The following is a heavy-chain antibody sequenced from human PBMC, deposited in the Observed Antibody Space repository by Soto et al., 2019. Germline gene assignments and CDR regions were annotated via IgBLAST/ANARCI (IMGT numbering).Heavy chain of an antibody. CDR1: GCTFSSYA. V-gene: IGHV1-69*13. Sequence: ASVKVSCKASGCTFSSYAISWVRQAPGQGLEWMGGIIPIFGTANYAQKFQGRVTITADESTSTAYMELSSLRSEDTAVYYCAEGYHSRGYYWIWGQGTLVTVSS. CDR2: IIPIFGTA. J-gene: IGHJ4*02. D-gene: IGHD3-22*01. CDR3: AEGYHSRGYYWI.